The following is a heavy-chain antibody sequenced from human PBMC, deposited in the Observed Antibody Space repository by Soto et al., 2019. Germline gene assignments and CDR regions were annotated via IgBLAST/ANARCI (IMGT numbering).Heavy chain of an antibody. Sequence: GGSLRLSCAASGFTFSSYSMNWVRQAPGKGLEWVSSISSSSSYIYYADSMKGRFTISRDNAKNSLYLEMNSLRAEDTAVYYCAGDTFWYYYDSSGYFRPDAFDIWGQGTMVTVSS. D-gene: IGHD3-22*01. CDR3: AGDTFWYYYDSSGYFRPDAFDI. V-gene: IGHV3-21*01. J-gene: IGHJ3*02. CDR2: ISSSSSYI. CDR1: GFTFSSYS.